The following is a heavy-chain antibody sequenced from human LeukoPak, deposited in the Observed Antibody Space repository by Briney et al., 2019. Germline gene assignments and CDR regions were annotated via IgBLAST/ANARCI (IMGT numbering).Heavy chain of an antibody. CDR3: AKDLPRMIGAFDI. V-gene: IGHV3-23*01. D-gene: IGHD3-16*01. CDR1: GFTFSSYA. J-gene: IGHJ3*02. CDR2: ISGNGGST. Sequence: GGSLRLSCAASGFTFSSYAMSWVRQAPGKGLEWVSAISGNGGSTYYADSVKGRFTISRGNSKNTLYLQMNSLRAEDTAVYYCAKDLPRMIGAFDIWGQGTMVTVSS.